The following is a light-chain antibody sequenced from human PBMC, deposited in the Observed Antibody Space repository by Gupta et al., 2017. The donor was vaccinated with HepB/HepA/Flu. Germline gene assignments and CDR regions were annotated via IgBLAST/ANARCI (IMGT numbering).Light chain of an antibody. Sequence: QSALTQPRPVSGSPGQSVTISCTGTSSDVGGYNYVSWYQQHPGKAPKLMIYDGSKRPSGVPDRFSGSKSGNTASLTISGLQAEDEADYYCCSYAGSYTLPVVFGGGTKLTVL. J-gene: IGLJ2*01. CDR3: CSYAGSYTLPVV. CDR2: DGS. V-gene: IGLV2-11*01. CDR1: SSDVGGYNY.